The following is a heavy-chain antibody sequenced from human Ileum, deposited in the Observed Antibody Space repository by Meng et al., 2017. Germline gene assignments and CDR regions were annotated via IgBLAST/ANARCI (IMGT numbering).Heavy chain of an antibody. J-gene: IGHJ4*02. V-gene: IGHV3-11*01. Sequence: QGRLGGSGGGVVKPGGSLRLSCAASGFTFSDYYMSWIRQAPGKGLEWVSYISNSGSATSYADSVEGRFTISRDNPKKSLHLQMNSLRAEDTAVYYCARGRLGADWGQGTLVTVSS. CDR2: ISNSGSAT. CDR1: GFTFSDYY. CDR3: ARGRLGAD. D-gene: IGHD3-10*01.